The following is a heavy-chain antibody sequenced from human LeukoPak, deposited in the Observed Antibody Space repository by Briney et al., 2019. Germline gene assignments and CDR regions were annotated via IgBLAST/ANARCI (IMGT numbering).Heavy chain of an antibody. CDR1: GFTFSSYW. Sequence: GGSLRLSCAASGFTFSSYWMHWVRQAPGKGLVWVSRIKSDGSSTSYADSVKGRFTISRDNAKNTLYLQMNSLRPEDTAVYYFARNDYLQDWGQGTLVTVPS. J-gene: IGHJ1*01. CDR3: ARNDYLQD. V-gene: IGHV3-74*01. CDR2: IKSDGSST.